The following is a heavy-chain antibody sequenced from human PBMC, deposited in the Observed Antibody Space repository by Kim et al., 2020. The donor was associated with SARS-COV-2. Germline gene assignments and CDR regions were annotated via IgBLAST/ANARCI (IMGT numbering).Heavy chain of an antibody. CDR2: ISYDGNT. V-gene: IGHV3-30-3*01. CDR3: ARETGDYSGSFFDY. CDR1: GFTFSNYA. D-gene: IGHD4-4*01. Sequence: GGSLRLSCAASGFTFSNYAMHWVRQAPGKGLEWVAIISYDGNTLYADSVKGRFTISRDDSKNTLYLQMNSLKPEDTAVFYCARETGDYSGSFFDYWGQGTLVTVSA. J-gene: IGHJ4*02.